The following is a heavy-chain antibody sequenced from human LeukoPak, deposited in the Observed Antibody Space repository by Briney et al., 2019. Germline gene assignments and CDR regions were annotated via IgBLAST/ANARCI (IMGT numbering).Heavy chain of an antibody. V-gene: IGHV1-46*01. J-gene: IGHJ6*02. D-gene: IGHD3-16*02. CDR1: GYTFTSYY. CDR2: INPSGGST. CDR3: ARASCDDYVWGSYRVPPTCYYYGMDV. Sequence: GASVKVSCKASGYTFTSYYMHWVRQAPGQGLEWRGIINPSGGSTSYAQKFQGRVTMTRDTSTSTVYMELSSLRSEDTAVYYCARASCDDYVWGSYRVPPTCYYYGMDVWGQGTTVTVSS.